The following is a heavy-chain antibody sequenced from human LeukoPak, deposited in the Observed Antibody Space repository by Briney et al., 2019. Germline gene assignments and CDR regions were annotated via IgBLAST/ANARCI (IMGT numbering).Heavy chain of an antibody. Sequence: PGGSLRLSCAASGFTFSTYWMTWVRQAPGKGLEWVANIKHDGSEKYYVDSVRGRFTISRDNAKNSLYLQMNSLRAEDTAVYYCARDQHEDYFDYWGQGTLVTVSS. CDR3: ARDQHEDYFDY. CDR1: GFTFSTYW. V-gene: IGHV3-7*01. CDR2: IKHDGSEK. J-gene: IGHJ4*02.